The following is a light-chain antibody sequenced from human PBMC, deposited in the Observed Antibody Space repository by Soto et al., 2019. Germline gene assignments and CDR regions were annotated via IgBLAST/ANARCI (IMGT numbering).Light chain of an antibody. V-gene: IGLV3-21*02. Sequence: SYELTQPPSVSVSPGPTARITCGGNNTGSKSVHWYQQRPGQAPVLVVYDDSDRPSGIPGRFSGSNSGNTATLTISRVEAGDEADYYCQVWDSSSDHVVFGGGTKRTVL. J-gene: IGLJ2*01. CDR1: NTGSKS. CDR2: DDS. CDR3: QVWDSSSDHVV.